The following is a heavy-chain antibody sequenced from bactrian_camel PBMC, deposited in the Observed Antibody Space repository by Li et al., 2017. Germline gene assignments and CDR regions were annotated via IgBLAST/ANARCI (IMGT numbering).Heavy chain of an antibody. V-gene: IGHV3S54*01. CDR2: IDTDGGT. CDR1: SSVYC. CDR3: ATGSRYGVASFYKY. J-gene: IGHJ4*01. Sequence: HVQLVESGGGEVQAGGSLKLTCVTSSSVYCVGWFRHPPGKREMREAVATIDTDGGTFYAASVKGRFTISRDNAKNTLYLQMNSLKTEDTAVYFCATGSRYGVASFYKYWGQGTQVTVS. D-gene: IGHD6*01.